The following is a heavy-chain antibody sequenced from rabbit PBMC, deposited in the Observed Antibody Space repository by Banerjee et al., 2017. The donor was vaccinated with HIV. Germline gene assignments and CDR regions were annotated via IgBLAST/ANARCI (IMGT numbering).Heavy chain of an antibody. Sequence: QSLVESGGDLVKPGASLTLTCTASGFSFSSSYWICWVRQAPGKGLEWIACIYAGSSGFTAYASWVNGRFTISSDNAQNTVDLQMNSLTAADTATYFCARGRGIFSYDDPQSFNLWGPGTLVTVS. D-gene: IGHD2-1*01. CDR2: IYAGSSGFT. J-gene: IGHJ4*01. CDR1: GFSFSSSYW. CDR3: ARGRGIFSYDDPQSFNL. V-gene: IGHV1S40*01.